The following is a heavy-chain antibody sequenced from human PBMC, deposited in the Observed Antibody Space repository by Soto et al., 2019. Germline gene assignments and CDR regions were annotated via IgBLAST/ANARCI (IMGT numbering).Heavy chain of an antibody. J-gene: IGHJ4*02. Sequence: QVQVVESGGGVVQPGRSLRLSCAASGFTFSTYGMHWVRQAPGKGLEWVALVWSDVSKKYYADSVKGRFTISRDNSKDTLHLQMNSLRAEDTAVYYCVRVFDTYYFDLWGQGTLVTVST. CDR3: VRVFDTYYFDL. CDR2: VWSDVSKK. CDR1: GFTFSTYG. D-gene: IGHD3-9*01. V-gene: IGHV3-33*01.